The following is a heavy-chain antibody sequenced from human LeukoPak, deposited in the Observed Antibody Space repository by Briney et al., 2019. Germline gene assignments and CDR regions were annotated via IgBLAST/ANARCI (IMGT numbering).Heavy chain of an antibody. J-gene: IGHJ3*02. D-gene: IGHD5-12*01. CDR3: AREFGGYSGYGRAFDI. CDR1: GGSISSSSYY. CDR2: IYYSGST. Sequence: SETLSLTCTVSGGSISSSSYYWGWIRQPPGKGLEWIGSIYYSGSTYYNPSLKSRVTISVDRSKNQFSLKLSSVTAADTAVYYCAREFGGYSGYGRAFDIWGQGTMVTVSS. V-gene: IGHV4-39*07.